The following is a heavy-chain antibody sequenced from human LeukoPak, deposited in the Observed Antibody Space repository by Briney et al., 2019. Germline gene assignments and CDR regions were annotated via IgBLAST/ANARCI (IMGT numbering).Heavy chain of an antibody. CDR1: GFTFSSYA. Sequence: QPGGPLRLSCAASGFTFSSYAMSWVRQAPGKGLEWVSAISGSGGSTYYADSVKGRFTISRDNSKNTLYLQMNSLRAEDTAVYYCAKDPKTTYYDFWSGYSRDYYFDYWGQGTLVTVSS. J-gene: IGHJ4*02. CDR3: AKDPKTTYYDFWSGYSRDYYFDY. CDR2: ISGSGGST. D-gene: IGHD3-3*01. V-gene: IGHV3-23*01.